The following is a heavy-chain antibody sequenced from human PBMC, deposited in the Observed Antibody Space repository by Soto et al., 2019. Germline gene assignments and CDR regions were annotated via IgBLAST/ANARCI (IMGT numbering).Heavy chain of an antibody. J-gene: IGHJ5*02. V-gene: IGHV4-30-4*01. Sequence: SETQSLTCTVSGDSISSNNGYWSWIRQPPGEGLEWIGFISYSGTTSYSPSLKSRVAISLDTSKNQFSLSLSSVTAADTAVYYCARGRGYSYGLDPWGQGTLVTVSS. D-gene: IGHD5-18*01. CDR2: ISYSGTT. CDR3: ARGRGYSYGLDP. CDR1: GDSISSNNGY.